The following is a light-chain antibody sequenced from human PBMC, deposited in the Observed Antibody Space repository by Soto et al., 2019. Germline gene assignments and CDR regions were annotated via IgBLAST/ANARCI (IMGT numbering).Light chain of an antibody. V-gene: IGLV2-8*01. CDR2: VVT. CDR1: SSDVGFYNF. Sequence: QSVLTQPPSASGSPGQSLTISCTGTSSDVGFYNFVSWYQQRPGKAPKLVIYVVTKRPSGVPDRFSGSKSGSTASLTVSGLQADDEADYYCASYAGTKLFVFGSGTKLTVL. J-gene: IGLJ1*01. CDR3: ASYAGTKLFV.